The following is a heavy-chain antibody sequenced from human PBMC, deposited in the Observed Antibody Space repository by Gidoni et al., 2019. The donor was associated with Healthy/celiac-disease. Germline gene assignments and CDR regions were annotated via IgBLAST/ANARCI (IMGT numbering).Heavy chain of an antibody. Sequence: EVQLLESGGGLVQPGGSLRLSCAASGFTFSSYAMSWVRQAPGKGLEWVSAISGSGCSTYYADSVKGRFTISRDNSKNTLYLQMNSLRAEDTAVYYCAKTPDDILTGYYTYFDYWGQGTLVTVSS. J-gene: IGHJ4*02. D-gene: IGHD3-9*01. CDR3: AKTPDDILTGYYTYFDY. V-gene: IGHV3-23*01. CDR1: GFTFSSYA. CDR2: ISGSGCST.